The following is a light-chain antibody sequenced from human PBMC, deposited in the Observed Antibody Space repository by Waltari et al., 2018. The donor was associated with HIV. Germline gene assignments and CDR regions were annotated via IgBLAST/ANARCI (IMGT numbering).Light chain of an antibody. Sequence: QTVLTQESSLTASPLEMVTLTCPPSTGMVTSGGYANWVQQKPGQAPRSLSYSVSNRHSWTPARFPGSLLGGKAVLTLSGVLPEDEAEYYCLLYNGISWVFGGGTKLTVL. V-gene: IGLV7-43*01. J-gene: IGLJ3*02. CDR1: TGMVTSGGY. CDR3: LLYNGISWV. CDR2: SVS.